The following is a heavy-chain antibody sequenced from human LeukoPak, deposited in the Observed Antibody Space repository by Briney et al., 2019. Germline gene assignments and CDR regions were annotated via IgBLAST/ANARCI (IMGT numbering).Heavy chain of an antibody. D-gene: IGHD3-10*01. Sequence: GGSLRLSCAASGFTFSNYAMRWVRQAPGKGLEWVSGISGSGDSTYYADSVKGRFTISRDNSKNTLYLQMNSLRAEDTAVYYCAKETFFYGSGSSYNAYFDYWGQGTLVTVSS. V-gene: IGHV3-23*01. J-gene: IGHJ4*02. CDR2: ISGSGDST. CDR3: AKETFFYGSGSSYNAYFDY. CDR1: GFTFSNYA.